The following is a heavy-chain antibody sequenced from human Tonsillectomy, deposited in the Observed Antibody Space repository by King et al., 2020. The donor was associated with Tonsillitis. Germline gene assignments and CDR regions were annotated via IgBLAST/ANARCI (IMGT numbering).Heavy chain of an antibody. Sequence: VQLVESGGGVVQPGRSLRLSCAASGFTFSSYDMHWVRQAPGKGLEWVAVIRYDGSNKHYADSVRGRFTISRDNSKNTLYLQINSLRAEDTAVHYCARVSLGSARLESFDSWGQGTLVTVSS. CDR1: GFTFSSYD. D-gene: IGHD4-11*01. V-gene: IGHV3-33*01. J-gene: IGHJ4*02. CDR2: IRYDGSNK. CDR3: ARVSLGSARLESFDS.